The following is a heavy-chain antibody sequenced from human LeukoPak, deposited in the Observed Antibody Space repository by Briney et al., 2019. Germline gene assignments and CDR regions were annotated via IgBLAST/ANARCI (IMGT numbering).Heavy chain of an antibody. Sequence: GGSLRLSCTTSGFTFTDYWMTWVRQAPGKGLERVANINQDGSKKLYVDSVKGRFTISRDNAKNALYLQMNSLRAEDTGVYFCARGQTLTFWGQGTLVTVSS. V-gene: IGHV3-7*01. CDR2: INQDGSKK. J-gene: IGHJ4*02. CDR3: ARGQTLTF. CDR1: GFTFTDYW.